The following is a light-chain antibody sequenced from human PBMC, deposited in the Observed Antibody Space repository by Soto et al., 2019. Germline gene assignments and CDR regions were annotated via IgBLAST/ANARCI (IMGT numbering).Light chain of an antibody. CDR1: QDIRKD. CDR3: LPDYNYPFT. CDR2: GAS. Sequence: AIQMTQSPSSLSASVGDRVTITCRASQDIRKDLAWYQQKPGKAPQILIYGASTLQTGVASRFSGNGSATNFTLTISSLQPEDSAAYYCLPDYNYPFTFGQGTKLDIK. J-gene: IGKJ2*01. V-gene: IGKV1-6*01.